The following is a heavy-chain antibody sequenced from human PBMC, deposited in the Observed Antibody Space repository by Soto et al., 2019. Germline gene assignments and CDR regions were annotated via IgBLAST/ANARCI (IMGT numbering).Heavy chain of an antibody. CDR1: WASFSSNIAA. J-gene: IGHJ4*02. CDR3: ARDLILVGSYPGARYYFDY. CDR2: TYYRSKWYN. Sequence: SQALSLTCAISWASFSSNIAACNCIRQSPSRGLEWLGRTYYRSKWYNDYAVSVKSRITINPDTSKNQFSLQLNSVTPEDTAVYYCARDLILVGSYPGARYYFDYWGQGTLVTVSS. V-gene: IGHV6-1*01. D-gene: IGHD6-6*01.